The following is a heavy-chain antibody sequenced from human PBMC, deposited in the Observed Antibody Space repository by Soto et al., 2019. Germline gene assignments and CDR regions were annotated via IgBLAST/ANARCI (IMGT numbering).Heavy chain of an antibody. V-gene: IGHV3-53*01. D-gene: IGHD3-3*01. CDR1: GISISSSY. CDR2: IYGGTNT. CDR3: ARASDLLHAYFGMDV. J-gene: IGHJ6*02. Sequence: PGGSLRLSCAASGISISSSYMSWVRQAPGKGLEWVSLIYGGTNTYYEASVKGRFTISRDNSKNTLYLQMNRLRAEDTAVYYCARASDLLHAYFGMDVWGQGTTVTVSS.